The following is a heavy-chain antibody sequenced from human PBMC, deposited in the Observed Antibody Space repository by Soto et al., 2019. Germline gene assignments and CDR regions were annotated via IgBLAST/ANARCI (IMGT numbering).Heavy chain of an antibody. CDR2: IWNDGSNE. Sequence: GGSLRLSCEASGFNFSSYGIHWVRQAPGKGLEWVAIIWNDGSNEYYADSVKGRFTISRDNSKNTVYLEMNSLRAEDTAVYYCARESEDLTSNFDYWGQGTLVTVSS. CDR1: GFNFSSYG. CDR3: ARESEDLTSNFDY. V-gene: IGHV3-33*01. J-gene: IGHJ4*02.